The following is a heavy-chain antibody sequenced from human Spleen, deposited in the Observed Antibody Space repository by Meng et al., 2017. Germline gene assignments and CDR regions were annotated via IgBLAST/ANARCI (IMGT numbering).Heavy chain of an antibody. CDR2: IYYSGST. CDR1: GGSISSSSYY. D-gene: IGHD4-17*01. Sequence: SETLSLTCTVSGGSISSSSYYWGWIRQPPGKGLEWIGSIYYSGSTYYNPSLKSRVTISLDKSKNQFSLRLTSVTAADTAIYYCAREFGTDYRDFYYYSGMDVWGQGTTVTVSS. V-gene: IGHV4-39*07. J-gene: IGHJ6*02. CDR3: AREFGTDYRDFYYYSGMDV.